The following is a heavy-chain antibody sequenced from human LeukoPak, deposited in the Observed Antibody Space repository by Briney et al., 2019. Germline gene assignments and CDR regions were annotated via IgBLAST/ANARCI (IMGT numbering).Heavy chain of an antibody. CDR1: GFTFSSYA. Sequence: PGGSLRLSCAASGFTFSSYAMSWVRQAPGKGLEWVPAISGSGGSTYYADSVKSRFTISRDNSKNTLYLQMNSLRAEDTAVYYCAKDRIEVTIFGVVNFVDYWGQGTLVTVSS. D-gene: IGHD3-3*01. V-gene: IGHV3-23*01. J-gene: IGHJ4*02. CDR3: AKDRIEVTIFGVVNFVDY. CDR2: ISGSGGST.